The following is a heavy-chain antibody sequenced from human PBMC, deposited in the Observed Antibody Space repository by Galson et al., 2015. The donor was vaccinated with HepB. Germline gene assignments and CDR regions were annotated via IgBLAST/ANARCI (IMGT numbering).Heavy chain of an antibody. V-gene: IGHV3-23*01. D-gene: IGHD4/OR15-4a*01. Sequence: SLRLSCAVFGFSFSNSAMTWVRQAPGRGLEWIPGISISGRNTYYADSVKGRFTISRDNSKNTVFLQMNSLRAEDTAVYYCAKEEVPNDYWGQGTLVTVSS. CDR3: AKEEVPNDY. J-gene: IGHJ4*02. CDR1: GFSFSNSA. CDR2: ISISGRNT.